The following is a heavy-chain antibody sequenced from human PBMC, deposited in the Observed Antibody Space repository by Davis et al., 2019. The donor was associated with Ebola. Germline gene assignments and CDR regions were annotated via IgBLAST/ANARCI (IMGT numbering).Heavy chain of an antibody. D-gene: IGHD5-18*01. Sequence: GESLKISCAASGFTFSSYWMNWVRQAPGKGLEWVANIKQDGSEKYYVDSVKGRFTISRDNAKNSLYLQMNSLRDEDTAMYYCARGYSYGNYYYYGMDVWGQGTTVTVSS. V-gene: IGHV3-7*01. CDR2: IKQDGSEK. CDR1: GFTFSSYW. J-gene: IGHJ6*02. CDR3: ARGYSYGNYYYYGMDV.